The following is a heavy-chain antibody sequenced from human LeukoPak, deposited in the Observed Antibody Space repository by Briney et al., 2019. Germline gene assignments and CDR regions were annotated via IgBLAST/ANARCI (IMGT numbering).Heavy chain of an antibody. CDR1: GYTFTGYY. CDR3: ARPGGGYYSDFDS. J-gene: IGHJ4*02. V-gene: IGHV1-2*02. D-gene: IGHD3-10*01. Sequence: ASLKVSCKASGYTFTGYYMHWVRQAPGQGLEWMGWINPNHGGTNYAQKFQGRVTMTRDTSISTAYMELSRLRSDDTAVYYCARPGGGYYSDFDSWGQGTLVTVSS. CDR2: INPNHGGT.